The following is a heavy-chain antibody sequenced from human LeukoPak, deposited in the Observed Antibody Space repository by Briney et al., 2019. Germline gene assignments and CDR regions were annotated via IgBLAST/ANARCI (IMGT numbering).Heavy chain of an antibody. CDR1: GGSISSRSYY. V-gene: IGHV4-61*01. CDR3: ARDKGSHADS. CDR2: IYYSGST. Sequence: PSETLSLTCTVSGGSISSRSYYWSWIRQPPGKELEWIGYIYYSGSTNYNPSLKSRVTISVDTSKNQFSLKLSSVTAADTAVYYCARDKGSHADSWGQGTLVTVSS. D-gene: IGHD1-26*01. J-gene: IGHJ4*02.